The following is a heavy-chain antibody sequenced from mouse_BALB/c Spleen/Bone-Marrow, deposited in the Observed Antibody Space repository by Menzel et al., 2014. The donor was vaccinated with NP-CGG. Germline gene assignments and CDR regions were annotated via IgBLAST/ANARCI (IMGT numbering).Heavy chain of an antibody. Sequence: VQLKESGPELVKPGASVQMSCKASGYTFTAYVMHWVKQKPGQGLEWIGYINPYSDGTNYIEKFKGKATLTSDIPSSTAYMELSSLTSEDSAVYYCAREGWLLRFDYWGQGTTLTVSS. CDR3: AREGWLLRFDY. D-gene: IGHD2-3*01. J-gene: IGHJ2*01. CDR1: GYTFTAYV. V-gene: IGHV1-14*01. CDR2: INPYSDGT.